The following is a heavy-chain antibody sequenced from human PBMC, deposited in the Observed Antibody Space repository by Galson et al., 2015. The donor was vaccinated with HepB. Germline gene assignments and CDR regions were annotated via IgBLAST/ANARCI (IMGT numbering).Heavy chain of an antibody. CDR1: GSTFTTYT. Sequence: SVKVSCKASGSTFTTYTMNWVRQAPGQGLEWMGWINTNTGNPTYAQAFTGRFVFSLDTSVSTAYLQISSLKAEDTAVYYCASSLAGWELTPWGQGTLVTVSS. CDR2: INTNTGNP. CDR3: ASSLAGWELTP. J-gene: IGHJ5*02. V-gene: IGHV7-4-1*02. D-gene: IGHD1-26*01.